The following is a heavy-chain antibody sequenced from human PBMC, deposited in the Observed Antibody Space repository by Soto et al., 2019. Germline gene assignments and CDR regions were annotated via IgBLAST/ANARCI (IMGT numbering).Heavy chain of an antibody. J-gene: IGHJ6*02. Sequence: QVQLVQSGAEVKKPGSSVKVSCKASGGTFSRYAITWVRQSPGQGLEWMGGIIPIFGTANYAQKFQGRVTITADASTSTAYMELSSLRSEDTAVFYCATTEMVNYYYGLDVWGQGTTVTVSS. D-gene: IGHD2-21*01. CDR3: ATTEMVNYYYGLDV. V-gene: IGHV1-69*12. CDR1: GGTFSRYA. CDR2: IIPIFGTA.